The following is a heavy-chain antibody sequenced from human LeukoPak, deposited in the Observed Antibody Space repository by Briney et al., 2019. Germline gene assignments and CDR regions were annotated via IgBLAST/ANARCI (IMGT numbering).Heavy chain of an antibody. D-gene: IGHD3-3*01. J-gene: IGHJ4*02. V-gene: IGHV3-74*01. CDR1: GFTFSSYW. CDR2: INTDGSST. Sequence: GGSLRLSCAASGFTFSSYWMHWVRQAPGKGLVWVSRINTDGSSTSYADSVKGRFTISRDNAKNTLYLQMNSLRAEDTAVYYCARVDDFWSGYSFDYWGQGTLVTVPS. CDR3: ARVDDFWSGYSFDY.